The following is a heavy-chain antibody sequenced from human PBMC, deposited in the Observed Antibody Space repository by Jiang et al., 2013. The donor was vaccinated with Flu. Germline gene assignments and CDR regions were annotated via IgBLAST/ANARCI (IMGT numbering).Heavy chain of an antibody. D-gene: IGHD3-3*01. V-gene: IGHV1-58*01. CDR2: IVVGSGNT. Sequence: EVKKPGTSVKVSCKASGFTFTSSAVQWVRQARGQRLEWIGWIVVGSGNTNYAQKFQERVTITRDMSTSTAYMELSSLRSEDTAVYYCAAEKYYDFWSGYVAPFYWGQGTLVTVSS. CDR1: GFTFTSSA. CDR3: AAEKYYDFWSGYVAPFY. J-gene: IGHJ4*02.